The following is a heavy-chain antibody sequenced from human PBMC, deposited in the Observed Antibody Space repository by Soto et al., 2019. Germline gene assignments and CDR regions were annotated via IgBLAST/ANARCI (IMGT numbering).Heavy chain of an antibody. V-gene: IGHV3-23*01. CDR3: AKEGYSGSYHIYYYYYYGMDV. CDR1: GFTFSSYA. J-gene: IGHJ6*02. D-gene: IGHD1-26*01. Sequence: GGSLRLSCAASGFTFSSYAMSWVRQAPGKGLEWVSAISGSGGSTYYADSVKGRFTISRDNSKNTLYLQMNSLRAEDTAVYYCAKEGYSGSYHIYYYYYYGMDVCGQGPTVTVFS. CDR2: ISGSGGST.